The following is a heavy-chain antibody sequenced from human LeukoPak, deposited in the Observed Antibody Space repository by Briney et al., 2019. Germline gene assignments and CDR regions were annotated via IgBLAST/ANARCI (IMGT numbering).Heavy chain of an antibody. Sequence: GGSLRLSCAASGFTFSDYYMSWIRQAPGKGLEWVSYISSSGNTIYYADSVKGRFTISRDNSKNTLYLQMSSLRAEDTAMYYCAKDSAYYYDSSGYYYDWGQGTLVTVSS. V-gene: IGHV3-11*04. D-gene: IGHD3-22*01. J-gene: IGHJ4*02. CDR2: ISSSGNTI. CDR1: GFTFSDYY. CDR3: AKDSAYYYDSSGYYYD.